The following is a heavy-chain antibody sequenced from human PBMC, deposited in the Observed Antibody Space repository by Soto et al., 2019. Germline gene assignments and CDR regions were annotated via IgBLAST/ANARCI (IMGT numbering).Heavy chain of an antibody. D-gene: IGHD5-12*01. J-gene: IGHJ4*02. CDR1: GDSISSGSYY. CDR3: ARNPWRVARFDY. V-gene: IGHV4-31*03. Sequence: QVQLQESGPGLGKPSQTLSLICTVSGDSISSGSYYWSWIRQHPGKGLEWIGYIYFRGNTYYIPSLKSRATISVDRSNNQFSLKLTSVIAADTGVYCCARNPWRVARFDYWGQGILVTVSS. CDR2: IYFRGNT.